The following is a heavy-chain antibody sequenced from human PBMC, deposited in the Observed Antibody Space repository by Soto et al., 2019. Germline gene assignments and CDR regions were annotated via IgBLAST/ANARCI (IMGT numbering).Heavy chain of an antibody. J-gene: IGHJ4*02. CDR1: GFSLSTSGVG. CDR3: AHGLGRYFSDA. V-gene: IGHV2-5*02. D-gene: IGHD3-9*01. CDR2: IYWDDDK. Sequence: QITLTESGPTLVKPTQTLTLTCTFSGFSLSTSGVGVGWIRQPPGKALEWLAVIYWDDDKRYSPSLKSRLTITKDTAKNQVSLTMTNMDPVDTATYYCAHGLGRYFSDAWGQGTLVIVS.